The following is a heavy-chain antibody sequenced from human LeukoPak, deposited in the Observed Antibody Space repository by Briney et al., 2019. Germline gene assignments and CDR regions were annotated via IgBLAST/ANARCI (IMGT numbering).Heavy chain of an antibody. J-gene: IGHJ3*02. CDR3: ARLDDYVWGSYRNAFDI. CDR2: IFPGDSPT. Sequence: GGPLQISCQGSGYRFTSYWIGWVRQLPGKGLEWMGIIFPGDSPTRYSPSFQGQLTISADKSISTAYLQWSRLKASDTAVYYCARLDDYVWGSYRNAFDIGGQGTMVTVSS. D-gene: IGHD3-16*02. CDR1: GYRFTSYW. V-gene: IGHV5-51*01.